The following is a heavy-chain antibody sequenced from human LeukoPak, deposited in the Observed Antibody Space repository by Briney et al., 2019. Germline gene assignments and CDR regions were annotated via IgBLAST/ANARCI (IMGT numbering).Heavy chain of an antibody. J-gene: IGHJ4*02. CDR2: ISGSGGST. CDR1: GFIFSSYG. Sequence: GGSLRLSCAASGFIFSSYGMSWVRQAPGKGLEWVSVISGSGGSTYYADSVKGRFTISRDNSKNTLYLQMNSLRAEDTAVHYCAKGMRGVATARGDYFDYWGQGTLVTVSS. V-gene: IGHV3-23*01. CDR3: AKGMRGVATARGDYFDY. D-gene: IGHD5-12*01.